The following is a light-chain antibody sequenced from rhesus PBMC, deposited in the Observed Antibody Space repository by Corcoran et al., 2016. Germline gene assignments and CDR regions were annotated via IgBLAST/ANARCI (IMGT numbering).Light chain of an antibody. Sequence: QAALTQPPSVSGSPGQSVTISCTGDTNDIGGYDYVSWYQHHPGKAPKLIFHDVTERPSGVSTRFSASKSGNTASLTISGLQPDDEADYYCSSYAGSNTYVFGVGTRLSVL. CDR2: DVT. CDR1: TNDIGGYDY. J-gene: IGLJ1*01. V-gene: IGLV2-23*01. CDR3: SSYAGSNTYV.